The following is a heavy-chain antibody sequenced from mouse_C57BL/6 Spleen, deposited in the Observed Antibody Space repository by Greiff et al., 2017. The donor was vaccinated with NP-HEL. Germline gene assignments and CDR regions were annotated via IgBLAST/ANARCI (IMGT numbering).Heavy chain of an antibody. V-gene: IGHV1-61*01. Sequence: QVQLQQPGAELVRPGSSVKLSCKASGYTFTSYWMDWVKQRPGQGLEWIGNIYPSDSETHYNQKFKDKATLTVDKSSSTAYMQLSSLTSEDSAVYCGARLGRQDCDVWGTGTTVTVSS. D-gene: IGHD4-1*01. CDR2: IYPSDSET. CDR3: ARLGRQDCDV. CDR1: GYTFTSYW. J-gene: IGHJ1*03.